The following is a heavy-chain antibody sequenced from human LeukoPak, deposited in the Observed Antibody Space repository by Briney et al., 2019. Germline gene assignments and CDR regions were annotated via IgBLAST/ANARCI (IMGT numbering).Heavy chain of an antibody. CDR2: IWYDGSNK. CDR1: GFTFSSYG. V-gene: IGHV3-33*01. CDR3: ARSSTTVVTPSWFDP. D-gene: IGHD4-23*01. Sequence: GGSLRLSCAASGFTFSSYGMHWVRQAPGKGLEWVAVIWYDGSNKYYADSVKGRFTISRDNSKNTLYPQMNSLRAEDTAVYYCARSSTTVVTPSWFDPWGQGTLVTVSS. J-gene: IGHJ5*02.